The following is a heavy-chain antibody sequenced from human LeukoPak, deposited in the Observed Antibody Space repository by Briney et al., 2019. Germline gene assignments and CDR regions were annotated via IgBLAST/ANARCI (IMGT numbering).Heavy chain of an antibody. J-gene: IGHJ4*02. Sequence: SETLSLTCTVSYYSISSGHYWGWIRQPPGKGLEWIGSIYHSGSTYYNPSLKSRVTISVDTSKNQFSLKVTSVTAADTAVYYCARDLGYGQYIDYWGQGTLVTVSS. CDR2: IYHSGST. D-gene: IGHD5-18*01. V-gene: IGHV4-38-2*02. CDR1: YYSISSGHY. CDR3: ARDLGYGQYIDY.